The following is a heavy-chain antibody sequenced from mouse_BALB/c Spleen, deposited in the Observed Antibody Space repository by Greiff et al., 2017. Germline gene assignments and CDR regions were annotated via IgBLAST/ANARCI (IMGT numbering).Heavy chain of an antibody. CDR3: AITASYWYFDV. J-gene: IGHJ1*01. CDR1: GYTFTDYA. CDR2: ISTYYGDA. D-gene: IGHD4-1*01. V-gene: IGHV1S137*01. Sequence: QVQLQQSGAELVRPGVSVKISCKGSGYTFTDYAMHWVKQSHAKSLEWIGVISTYYGDASYNQKFKGKATMTVDKSSSTAYMELARLTSEASAIYYCAITASYWYFDVWGAGTTVTVSS.